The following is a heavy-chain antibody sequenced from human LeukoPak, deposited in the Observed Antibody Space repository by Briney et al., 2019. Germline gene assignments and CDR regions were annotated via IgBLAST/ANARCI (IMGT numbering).Heavy chain of an antibody. CDR2: INWNGGST. V-gene: IGHV3-20*04. Sequence: GGSLRLSCAASGFTFDDYAMSWVRQAPGKGLEWVSGINWNGGSTGYADSVKGRFTISGDNAKNSLYLQMNSLRAEDTALYYCVREHTYYYDSSGDAFDIWGQGTMVTVSS. J-gene: IGHJ3*02. D-gene: IGHD3-22*01. CDR3: VREHTYYYDSSGDAFDI. CDR1: GFTFDDYA.